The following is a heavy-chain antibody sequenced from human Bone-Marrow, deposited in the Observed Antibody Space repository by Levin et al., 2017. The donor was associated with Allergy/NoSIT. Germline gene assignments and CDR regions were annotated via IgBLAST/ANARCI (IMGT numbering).Heavy chain of an antibody. CDR1: GFTLGDYA. CDR2: ISSEPSVGTA. Sequence: GGSLRLSCTASGFTLGDYAMSWFRQAPGKGLEWVGFISSEPSVGTAEYAASVRGRFDIAREDARNIVYLQMNSLKTDDTAVYYCIRVGIGVADVATPGNLDWSVDLWGRGTVVTVSS. J-gene: IGHJ2*01. D-gene: IGHD2-15*01. CDR3: IRVGIGVADVATPGNLDWSVDL. V-gene: IGHV3-49*03.